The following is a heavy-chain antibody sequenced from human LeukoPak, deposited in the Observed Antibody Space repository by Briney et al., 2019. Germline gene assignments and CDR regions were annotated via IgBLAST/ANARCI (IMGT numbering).Heavy chain of an antibody. D-gene: IGHD2-21*02. J-gene: IGHJ3*02. CDR2: IIPISGTA. V-gene: IGHV1-69*13. Sequence: GASVKVSCKASGGTFSSYAVNWVRQAPGQGLEWMGGIIPISGTADYPQKFQGRVTLTADESTSTTYMELSSLRSADTAVYYCARDLTVVTDPRGVGTFDIWGQGTMVTVSS. CDR1: GGTFSSYA. CDR3: ARDLTVVTDPRGVGTFDI.